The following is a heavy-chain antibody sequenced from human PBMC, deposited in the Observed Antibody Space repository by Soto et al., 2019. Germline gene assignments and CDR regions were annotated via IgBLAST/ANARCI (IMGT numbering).Heavy chain of an antibody. CDR3: AKDPPPSTTVTTDNWFDP. V-gene: IGHV3-23*01. CDR2: ISGSGGST. D-gene: IGHD4-4*01. J-gene: IGHJ5*02. CDR1: GFTFSSYA. Sequence: GGSLRLSCAASGFTFSSYAMSWVRQAPGKGLEWVSAISGSGGSTYYADSVKGRFTISRDNSKNTLYLQMNSLRAEDTAVYYCAKDPPPSTTVTTDNWFDPWGQGTLVTVSS.